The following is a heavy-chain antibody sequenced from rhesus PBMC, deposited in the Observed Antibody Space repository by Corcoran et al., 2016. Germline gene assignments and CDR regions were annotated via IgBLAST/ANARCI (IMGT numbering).Heavy chain of an antibody. J-gene: IGHJ4*01. CDR3: ARGPYEDDYGYYQSDEGGYFDY. V-gene: IGHV4-106*01. Sequence: QVQLQESGPGLVKPSETLSLTCAVSGYSISSGYYWGWIRQPPGKGLEWIGSIYGSGGGTNYNPSLKKRFTMSRATSKNQFYLTLSSVNAADTAVYYCARGPYEDDYGYYQSDEGGYFDYWGQGVLVTVSS. CDR2: IYGSGGGT. D-gene: IGHD3-9*01. CDR1: GYSISSGYY.